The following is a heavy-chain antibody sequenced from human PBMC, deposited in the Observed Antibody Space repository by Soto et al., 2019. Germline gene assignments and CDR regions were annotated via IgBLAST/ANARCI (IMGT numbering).Heavy chain of an antibody. Sequence: SETLSLTCTVFGGSISGNYWSWIRQPPGKGLEWIGYIYYNGNTNYNPSLKSRVTLSVDTSKNQFSLKLSSVTAADTAAYYCARQGSSGWYVRTFDYWGQGTLVPVSS. D-gene: IGHD6-19*01. J-gene: IGHJ4*02. CDR3: ARQGSSGWYVRTFDY. CDR1: GGSISGNY. CDR2: IYYNGNT. V-gene: IGHV4-59*08.